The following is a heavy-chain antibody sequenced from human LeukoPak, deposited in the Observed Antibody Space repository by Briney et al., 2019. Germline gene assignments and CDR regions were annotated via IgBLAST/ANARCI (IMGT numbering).Heavy chain of an antibody. V-gene: IGHV1-8*01. CDR2: MNPNSGNT. D-gene: IGHD6-13*01. Sequence: GASVKVSCKASGYTFTSYDINWVRQATGQGLEWMGWMNPNSGNTGYAQKFQGRVTMTRNTSISTAYMELSSLRSKDTAVYYCARVCRTTAAGTPCFGYWGQGTLVTVSS. CDR1: GYTFTSYD. J-gene: IGHJ4*02. CDR3: ARVCRTTAAGTPCFGY.